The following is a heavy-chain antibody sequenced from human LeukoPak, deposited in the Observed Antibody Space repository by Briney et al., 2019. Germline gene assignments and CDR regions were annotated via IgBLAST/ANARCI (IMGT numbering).Heavy chain of an antibody. V-gene: IGHV3-66*01. CDR2: IYSGGST. J-gene: IGHJ4*02. CDR3: AREAFRDGYNSGFRQYYFDY. Sequence: GGSLRLSCAASGFTFSSYAMSWVRQAPGKGLEWVSVIYSGGSTYYADSVKGRFTISRDNSKNTLYLQMNSLRAEDTAVYYCAREAFRDGYNSGFRQYYFDYWGQGTLVTVSS. CDR1: GFTFSSYA. D-gene: IGHD5-24*01.